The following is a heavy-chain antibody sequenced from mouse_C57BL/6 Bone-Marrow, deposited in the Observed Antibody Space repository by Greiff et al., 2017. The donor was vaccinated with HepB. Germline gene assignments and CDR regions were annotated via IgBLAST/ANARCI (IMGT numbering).Heavy chain of an antibody. CDR3: ARQGLLRSFDY. V-gene: IGHV5-12*01. Sequence: EVKLMESGGGLVQPGGSLKLSCAASGFTFSDYYMYWVRQTPEKRLEWVAYISNGCGSTYYPDTVKGRFTISSDNAKNTLYLQMSRLKSEDTSMYYCARQGLLRSFDYWGQGTTLTVSS. J-gene: IGHJ2*01. CDR1: GFTFSDYY. CDR2: ISNGCGST. D-gene: IGHD1-1*01.